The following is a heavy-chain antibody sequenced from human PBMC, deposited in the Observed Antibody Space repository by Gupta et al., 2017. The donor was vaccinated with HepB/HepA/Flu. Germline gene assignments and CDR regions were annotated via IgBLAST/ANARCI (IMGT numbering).Heavy chain of an antibody. D-gene: IGHD2-2*01. J-gene: IGHJ6*02. Sequence: QVQLVESGGGVVQPGRSLRLSCAASGFTFSSYAMHWVRQAPGKGLEWVAVISYDGSNKYYADSVKGRFTISRDNSKNTLYLQMNSLRAEDTAVYYCASLEAGIVVVPATGTYGMDVWGQGTTVTVSS. CDR1: GFTFSSYA. V-gene: IGHV3-30-3*01. CDR3: ASLEAGIVVVPATGTYGMDV. CDR2: ISYDGSNK.